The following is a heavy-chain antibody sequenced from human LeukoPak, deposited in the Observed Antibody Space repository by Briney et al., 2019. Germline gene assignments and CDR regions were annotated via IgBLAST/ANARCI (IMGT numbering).Heavy chain of an antibody. CDR1: GVTFSSYS. D-gene: IGHD2-21*02. J-gene: IGHJ4*02. Sequence: GGSLRLSCAASGVTFSSYSMNWVRQAPGKGLVWVSRINSDVSGTRYADSVKGRFTISRDNAKNTLFLQMNSLRSEDTAVYYCVRGDGPLDYWGQGTLVTVS. CDR2: INSDVSGT. V-gene: IGHV3-74*01. CDR3: VRGDGPLDY.